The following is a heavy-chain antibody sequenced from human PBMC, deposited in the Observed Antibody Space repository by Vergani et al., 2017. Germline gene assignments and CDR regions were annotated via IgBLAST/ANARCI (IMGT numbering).Heavy chain of an antibody. CDR3: VNGYIYDQSGLASFDY. Sequence: QVQLVESGGGVVQPGRSLRLSCETSGLMFNNYGMHWVCQAPGKGLEWVAVISSDGSNKHYADSVKGRFTISRDNAQNTLYLQMDSLTAEDTAIYFCVNGYIYDQSGLASFDYCRGAALVAVSS. V-gene: IGHV3-30*18. CDR2: ISSDGSNK. CDR1: GLMFNNYG. D-gene: IGHD5/OR15-5a*01. J-gene: IGHJ4*02.